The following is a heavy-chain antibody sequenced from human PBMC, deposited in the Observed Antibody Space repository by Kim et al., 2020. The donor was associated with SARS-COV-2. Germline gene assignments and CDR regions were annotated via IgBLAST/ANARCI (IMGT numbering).Heavy chain of an antibody. D-gene: IGHD3-22*01. CDR2: ISYDGSNK. V-gene: IGHV3-33*05. Sequence: GGSLRLSCAASGFTFSSYGMHWVRQAPGKGLEWVAVISYDGSNKYYADSVKGRFTISRDNSKNTLYLQMNSLRAEDTAVYYCARWEGGYSSGYYDYWGQGTLVTVSS. CDR3: ARWEGGYSSGYYDY. J-gene: IGHJ4*02. CDR1: GFTFSSYG.